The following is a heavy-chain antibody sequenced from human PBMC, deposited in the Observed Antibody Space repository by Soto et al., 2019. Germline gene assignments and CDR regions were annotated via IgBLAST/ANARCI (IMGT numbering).Heavy chain of an antibody. Sequence: GGSLRLSCAASGFTVSSNYMSWVRQAPGKGLEWVSVIYSGGSTYYADSVKGRFTISRDNSKNTLYLQMNSLRAEDTAVYYCARFDYYDSSRGGYFDYWGQGTLVTVSS. D-gene: IGHD3-22*01. CDR2: IYSGGST. CDR3: ARFDYYDSSRGGYFDY. V-gene: IGHV3-53*01. CDR1: GFTVSSNY. J-gene: IGHJ4*02.